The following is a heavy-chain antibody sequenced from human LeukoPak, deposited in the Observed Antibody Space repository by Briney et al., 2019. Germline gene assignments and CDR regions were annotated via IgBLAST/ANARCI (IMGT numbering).Heavy chain of an antibody. CDR1: GGSISSGGYY. V-gene: IGHV4-61*08. J-gene: IGHJ4*02. D-gene: IGHD6-13*01. CDR3: AREGEAAAIVDY. Sequence: PSETLSLTCTVSGGSISSGGYYWSWLRQPPGKGLEWIGYIYYSGSTNYNPSLKSRVTISVDTSKNQFSLKLRSVTAADTAVYYCAREGEAAAIVDYWGQGTLVTVSS. CDR2: IYYSGST.